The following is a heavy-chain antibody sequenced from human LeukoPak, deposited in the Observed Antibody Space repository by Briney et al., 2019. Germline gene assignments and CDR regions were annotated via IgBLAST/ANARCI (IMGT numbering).Heavy chain of an antibody. J-gene: IGHJ3*02. D-gene: IGHD3-9*01. CDR2: ISNYNGNT. V-gene: IGHV1-18*01. Sequence: ASVKVSCKASGYTFTSYGISWVRQAPGQGLEWMGWISNYNGNTNYAQKLQGRVTMTTDTSTSTAYMELRSLRSDDTAVYYCARDLATVITISDGAFDIWGQGTMVTVSS. CDR1: GYTFTSYG. CDR3: ARDLATVITISDGAFDI.